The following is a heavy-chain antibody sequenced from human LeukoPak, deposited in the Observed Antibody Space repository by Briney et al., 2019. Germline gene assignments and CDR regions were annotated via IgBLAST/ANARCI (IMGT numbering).Heavy chain of an antibody. CDR1: GGSISSYY. CDR3: ARVLFGVADAFDI. CDR2: IYYSGST. V-gene: IGHV4-59*12. J-gene: IGHJ3*02. D-gene: IGHD3-3*01. Sequence: SETLSLTCTVSGGSISSYYWSWIRQPPGKGLEWIGYIYYSGSTNYNPSLKSRVTISVDKSKNQFSLKLSSVTAADTAVYYCARVLFGVADAFDIWGQGTMVTVSS.